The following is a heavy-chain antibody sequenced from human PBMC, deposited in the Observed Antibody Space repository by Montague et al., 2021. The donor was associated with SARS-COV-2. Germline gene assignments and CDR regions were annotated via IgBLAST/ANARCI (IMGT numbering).Heavy chain of an antibody. CDR2: INYRGTT. Sequence: SETLSLTCSVSGGSISSDYWSWIRQSPGKGRVWMGYINYRGTTNYNPSLKSRVSFSVDKSTNQFSLKLISVTAADTAVYFCAREDRWNWFDPWGQGALVTVSS. CDR1: GGSISSDY. V-gene: IGHV4-59*01. D-gene: IGHD5-24*01. J-gene: IGHJ5*02. CDR3: AREDRWNWFDP.